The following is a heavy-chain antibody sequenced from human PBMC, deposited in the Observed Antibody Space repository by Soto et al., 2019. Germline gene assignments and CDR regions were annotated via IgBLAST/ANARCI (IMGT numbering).Heavy chain of an antibody. CDR2: IGTQHDT. D-gene: IGHD3-16*01. J-gene: IGHJ5*02. CDR1: GFTFSAYD. V-gene: IGHV3-13*01. CDR3: ARQASYGHGGGGWFDP. Sequence: EVQLVESGGGLVQPGGSLRLSCAASGFTFSAYDMHWVRQATGKGLEWVSAIGTQHDTYYPDSVKGRFTISRENAKNSLYLQMNSLRAGDTAVYYWARQASYGHGGGGWFDPWGQGTLVTVSS.